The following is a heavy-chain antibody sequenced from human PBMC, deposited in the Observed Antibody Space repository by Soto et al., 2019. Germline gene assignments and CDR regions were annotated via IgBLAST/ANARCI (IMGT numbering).Heavy chain of an antibody. Sequence: TLSLTCAISGDSVSSNSAAWNWIRQSPSRGLEWLGRTYYRSKWYNDYAVSVKSRITINPDTSKNQFSLQLNSVTPEDTAVYYCARAKDIVVVPAAQPGYGMDVWGQGTTVTVSS. CDR1: GDSVSSNSAA. D-gene: IGHD2-2*01. V-gene: IGHV6-1*01. CDR3: ARAKDIVVVPAAQPGYGMDV. J-gene: IGHJ6*02. CDR2: TYYRSKWYN.